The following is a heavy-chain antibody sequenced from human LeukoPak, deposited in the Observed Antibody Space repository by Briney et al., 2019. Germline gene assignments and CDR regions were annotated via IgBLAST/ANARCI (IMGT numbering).Heavy chain of an antibody. D-gene: IGHD2-21*02. CDR2: IYYSGTT. V-gene: IGHV4-59*08. CDR3: ARLTVGLYFDY. Sequence: SETLSLTCPVSGDSASPYFWSWIRQPPGTGLEWIGYIYYSGTTNYNPSLKSRVTISIDTSKDQFSLKVNSVTAADTAVYYCARLTVGLYFDYWGQGNLVSVSS. J-gene: IGHJ4*02. CDR1: GDSASPYF.